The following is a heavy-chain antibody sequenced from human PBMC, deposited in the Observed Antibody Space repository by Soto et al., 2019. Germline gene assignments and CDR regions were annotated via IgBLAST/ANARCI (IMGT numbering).Heavy chain of an antibody. CDR3: AGVVVPSAGSRKGMDV. CDR1: GFTVSSNY. J-gene: IGHJ6*04. CDR2: IYSGGST. V-gene: IGHV3-66*01. Sequence: EVQLVESGGGLVQPGGSLRLSCAASGFTVSSNYMSWVRQAPGQGLEWVSLIYSGGSTYYADSVKGRFTISRDNSKNTLYHQMNRLRAEDTGVYYCAGVVVPSAGSRKGMDVWGKGTTVTVSS. D-gene: IGHD2-2*01.